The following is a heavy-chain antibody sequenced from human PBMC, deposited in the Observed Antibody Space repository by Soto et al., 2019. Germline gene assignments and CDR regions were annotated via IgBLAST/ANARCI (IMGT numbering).Heavy chain of an antibody. CDR3: ARGQRFSDWFDP. V-gene: IGHV4-4*07. D-gene: IGHD3-3*01. CDR1: GGSMNSYY. J-gene: IGHJ5*02. CDR2: VYTRGGT. Sequence: PSETLSLTCTVSGGSMNSYYLTWIRQPAGKGLEWIGRVYTRGGTHYNPSLKSRVTISVDTSKNQFSLRLISVTDADTAVYYCARGQRFSDWFDPWGQGTLVTVSS.